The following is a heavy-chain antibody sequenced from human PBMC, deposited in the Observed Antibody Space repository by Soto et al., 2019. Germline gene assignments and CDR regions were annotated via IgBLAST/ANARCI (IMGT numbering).Heavy chain of an antibody. D-gene: IGHD1-1*01. CDR3: ARGRYGDY. Sequence: QVHLVQSGAEVKKPGASVKVSCKGSGYAFTTYGITWVRQASGQGLEWMGWISAHNGNTNYAKKLQGRVTVTRDTSTSTAYMELRSLRSDDTAVYSCARGRYGDYWGQGARVTVSS. CDR2: ISAHNGNT. J-gene: IGHJ4*02. CDR1: GYAFTTYG. V-gene: IGHV1-18*01.